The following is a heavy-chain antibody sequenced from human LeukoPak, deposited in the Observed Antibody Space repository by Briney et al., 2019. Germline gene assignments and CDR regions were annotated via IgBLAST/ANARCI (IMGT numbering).Heavy chain of an antibody. J-gene: IGHJ4*02. Sequence: SETLSLTCTVSGGSISSYYWSWIRQPPGKGLEWIGYIHYSGSTNYNPSLKSRVTISVDTSKNQFSLKLSSVTAADTAVYYCARGGRAMVRGVISSYFDYWGQGTLVTVSS. CDR3: ARGGRAMVRGVISSYFDY. D-gene: IGHD3-10*01. CDR1: GGSISSYY. V-gene: IGHV4-59*12. CDR2: IHYSGST.